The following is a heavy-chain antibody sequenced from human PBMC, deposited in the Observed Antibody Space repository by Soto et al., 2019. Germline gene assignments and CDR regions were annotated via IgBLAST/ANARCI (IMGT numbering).Heavy chain of an antibody. Sequence: QVQLVESGGGVVQPGRSLRLSCEASGFTFSGYGMHWVRQAPGKGLEWVAVISYYGTNEYYEEFVKGRFTISRDNSKNTLYLQMNSLRIEDTAVYFCAKQYPSGRYTFDYWGQGFQVTVSS. CDR3: AKQYPSGRYTFDY. CDR1: GFTFSGYG. CDR2: ISYYGTNE. V-gene: IGHV3-30*18. D-gene: IGHD1-26*01. J-gene: IGHJ4*02.